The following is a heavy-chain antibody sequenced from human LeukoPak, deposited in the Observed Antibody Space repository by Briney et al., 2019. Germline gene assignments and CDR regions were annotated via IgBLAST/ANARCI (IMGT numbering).Heavy chain of an antibody. J-gene: IGHJ4*02. V-gene: IGHV3-21*01. CDR3: AREVGATYTYDY. D-gene: IGHD1-26*01. CDR2: ISSSSSYI. CDR1: GFTFSSYG. Sequence: PGGSLRLSCAASGFTFSSYGMNWVRQAPGKWLEWVSSISSSSSYIYYADSVKGRFTISRDNAKNSLYLQMNSLRAEDTAVYYCAREVGATYTYDYWGQGPLVTVSS.